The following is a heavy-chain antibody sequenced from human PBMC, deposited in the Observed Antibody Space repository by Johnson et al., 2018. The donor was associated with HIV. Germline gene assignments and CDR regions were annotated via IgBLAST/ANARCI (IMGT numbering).Heavy chain of an antibody. CDR2: LWKDGSHN. D-gene: IGHD5-18*01. CDR3: ARDGAYSYFAFDM. J-gene: IGHJ3*02. CDR1: GFTVSNYG. Sequence: QVQLVESGGGVVQPGRSLRLSCAVSGFTVSNYGMHWVRQAPGKGLEWVAVLWKDGSHNYYTDSVKGRFTISRDNSKNTVYLQMNSLRAEDTALYYCARDGAYSYFAFDMWGQGTMVTVSS. V-gene: IGHV3-33*01.